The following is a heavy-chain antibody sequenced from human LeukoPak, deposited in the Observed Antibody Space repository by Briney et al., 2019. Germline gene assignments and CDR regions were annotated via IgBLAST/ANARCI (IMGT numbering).Heavy chain of an antibody. CDR3: ARYQFTITRSYGMDV. CDR1: GGTFSSYA. Sequence: ASVKVSCKASGGTFSSYAISWVRQAPGQGLEWMGRIIPILGIANYAQKFQGRVTITADKSTSTAYMELSSLRSEDTAVYYCARYQFTITRSYGMDVWGQGTTVTVSS. J-gene: IGHJ6*02. CDR2: IIPILGIA. V-gene: IGHV1-69*04. D-gene: IGHD5-12*01.